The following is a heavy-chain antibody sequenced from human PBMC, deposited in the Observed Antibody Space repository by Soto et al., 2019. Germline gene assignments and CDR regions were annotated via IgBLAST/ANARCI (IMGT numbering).Heavy chain of an antibody. CDR1: GGTFSSFA. CDR3: ARERHCGGDCLYFDY. D-gene: IGHD2-21*02. CDR2: IIPIFGTA. Sequence: SVKVSCKASGGTFSSFAISWVRQAPGQGLEWMGGIIPIFGTANYAQKFQGRVTITADESTSTAYMELSSLRSEDTAVYYCARERHCGGDCLYFDYWGQGTLVTVSS. J-gene: IGHJ4*02. V-gene: IGHV1-69*13.